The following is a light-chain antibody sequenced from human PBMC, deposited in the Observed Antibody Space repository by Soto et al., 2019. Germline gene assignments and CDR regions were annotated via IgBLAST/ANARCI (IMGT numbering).Light chain of an antibody. CDR2: EVS. CDR3: SSYTSSNTYV. CDR1: SSDVGGYNY. V-gene: IGLV2-14*01. J-gene: IGLJ1*01. Sequence: QSALTQPASVSGSPGQSITISCTGTSSDVGGYNYVSWYQQHQGKAPKLIIYEVSNRPSGVSNRFSGSKSDNTASLTISGLQAEDEADYYCSSYTSSNTYVFGTGTKVTVL.